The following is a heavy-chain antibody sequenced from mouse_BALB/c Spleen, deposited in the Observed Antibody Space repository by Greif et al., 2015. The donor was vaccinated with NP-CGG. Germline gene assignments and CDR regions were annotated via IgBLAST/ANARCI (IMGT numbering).Heavy chain of an antibody. CDR2: ISSGGGST. Sequence: EVKLMESGGGLVKPGGSLKLSCAASGFAFRSYDMSWVRQTPEKRLEWVAYISSGGGSTYYPDTVKGRFTISRDNAKNTLYLQMSSLKSEDTAMYYCARYFLYGNYPYYYAMDYWGQGTSVTVSS. CDR1: GFAFRSYD. J-gene: IGHJ4*01. D-gene: IGHD2-10*02. CDR3: ARYFLYGNYPYYYAMDY. V-gene: IGHV5-12-1*01.